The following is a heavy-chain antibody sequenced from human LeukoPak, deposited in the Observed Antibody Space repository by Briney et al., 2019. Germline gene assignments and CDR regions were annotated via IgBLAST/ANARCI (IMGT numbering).Heavy chain of an antibody. CDR1: GFPLCIYW. CDR3: ARESLLIEMATLFDY. D-gene: IGHD5-24*01. Sequence: GGPLRLFCALSGFPLCIYWMQWVRHAPGKGLVWVSRSNSVGKSSSYADSVTGGLTISRDNAKNTLNLQMNSLRAEDTAVYYCARESLLIEMATLFDYWGQGTLVTVSS. CDR2: SNSVGKSS. J-gene: IGHJ4*02. V-gene: IGHV3-74*01.